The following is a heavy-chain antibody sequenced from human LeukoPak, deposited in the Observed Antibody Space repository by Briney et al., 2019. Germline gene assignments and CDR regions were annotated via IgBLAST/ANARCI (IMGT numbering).Heavy chain of an antibody. CDR2: INPNSGGT. CDR1: GYTFTGYY. V-gene: IGHV1-2*02. CDR3: ARFLWRAGGFDY. D-gene: IGHD1-14*01. Sequence: ASVKVSCKASGYTFTGYYMHWVRQAPGQGLEWMGWINPNSGGTKYAQKFQGRVTMTRDTSISTAYMELSRLRSDDTAVYYCARFLWRAGGFDYWGQGTLVTVSS. J-gene: IGHJ4*02.